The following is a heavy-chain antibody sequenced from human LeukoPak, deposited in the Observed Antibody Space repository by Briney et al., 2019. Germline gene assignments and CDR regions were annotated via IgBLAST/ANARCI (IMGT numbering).Heavy chain of an antibody. CDR3: ARGPYSYDSSGAFDI. CDR1: GGSISSYY. V-gene: IGHV4-59*08. Sequence: PSETLSLTCTVSGGSISSYYWNWIRQSPGKGLEWIGYMYYSGSTNYKPSLKSRVTISVDTSKNQFSLKLSSVTAADTAVYFCARGPYSYDSSGAFDIWGQGTMVTVSS. D-gene: IGHD3-22*01. J-gene: IGHJ3*02. CDR2: MYYSGST.